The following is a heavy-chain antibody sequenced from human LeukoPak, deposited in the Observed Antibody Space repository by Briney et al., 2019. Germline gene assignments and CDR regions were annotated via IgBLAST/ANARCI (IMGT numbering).Heavy chain of an antibody. J-gene: IGHJ4*02. Sequence: GGSLRLSCAASGFTFSSYWMHWVRRAPGKGLVWVSRTSSDGSTTTYADSVKGRFTISRDNAKNTLYLQMNSLRAEDTAVYYCARPRAGYSVFDYWGQGTLVTVSS. V-gene: IGHV3-74*01. CDR3: ARPRAGYSVFDY. CDR1: GFTFSSYW. CDR2: TSSDGSTT. D-gene: IGHD6-13*01.